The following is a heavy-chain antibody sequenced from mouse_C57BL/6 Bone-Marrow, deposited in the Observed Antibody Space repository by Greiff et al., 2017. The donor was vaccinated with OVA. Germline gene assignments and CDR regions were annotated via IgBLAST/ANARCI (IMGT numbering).Heavy chain of an antibody. Sequence: VQLQQSGAELVRPGASVTLSCKASGYTFTDYEMHWVKQTPVHGLEWIGAIDPETGGTAYNQKFKGKAILTADKSSSTAYMELRSLTSEDSAVYYCTRERLLRDFDYWGQGTTLTVSS. CDR1: GYTFTDYE. CDR3: TRERLLRDFDY. V-gene: IGHV1-15*01. D-gene: IGHD1-1*01. CDR2: IDPETGGT. J-gene: IGHJ2*01.